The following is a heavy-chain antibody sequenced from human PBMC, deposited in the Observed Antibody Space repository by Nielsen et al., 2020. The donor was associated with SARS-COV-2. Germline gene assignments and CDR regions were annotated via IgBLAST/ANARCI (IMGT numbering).Heavy chain of an antibody. D-gene: IGHD1-26*01. CDR2: ISYHGNNK. CDR3: VRDQESLVGASTGNGLDV. J-gene: IGHJ6*02. Sequence: WIRQPPGKGLEWVAGISYHGNNKYHTDSVKGRFTISRENSKNTLYLQMNSLRAEDTALYYCVRDQESLVGASTGNGLDVWGQGTTFTSP. V-gene: IGHV3-30-3*01.